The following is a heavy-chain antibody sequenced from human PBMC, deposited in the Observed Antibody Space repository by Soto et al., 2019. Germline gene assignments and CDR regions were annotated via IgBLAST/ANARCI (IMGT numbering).Heavy chain of an antibody. V-gene: IGHV1-69*13. D-gene: IGHD3-9*01. J-gene: IGHJ3*02. CDR1: GGTFSSYA. Sequence: SVKVSCKASGGTFSSYAISWVRQAPGQGLEWMGGIIPIFGTANYAQKFQGRVTITADESTSTAYMELSSLGSEDTAVYYCASQAKGHYDILTGPEPDAFDIWGQGTMVTVSS. CDR3: ASQAKGHYDILTGPEPDAFDI. CDR2: IIPIFGTA.